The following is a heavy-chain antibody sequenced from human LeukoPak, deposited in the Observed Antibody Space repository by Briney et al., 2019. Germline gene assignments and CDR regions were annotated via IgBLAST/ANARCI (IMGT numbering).Heavy chain of an antibody. J-gene: IGHJ5*02. Sequence: SETLSLTCTVSGGSISSYYWSWIGQPPGKGLEWIGYIYYSGSTNYNPSLKSRVTISVGTSKTEFALQLSAVAAADTAVYYCARGGAGCSSTSCYFRCDPWGQRTLVTVSS. CDR1: GGSISSYY. V-gene: IGHV4-59*01. D-gene: IGHD2-2*01. CDR3: ARGGAGCSSTSCYFRCDP. CDR2: IYYSGST.